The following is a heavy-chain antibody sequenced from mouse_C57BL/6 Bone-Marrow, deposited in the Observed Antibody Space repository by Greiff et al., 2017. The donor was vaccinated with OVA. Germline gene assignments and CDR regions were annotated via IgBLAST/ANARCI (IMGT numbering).Heavy chain of an antibody. D-gene: IGHD4-1*01. Sequence: VQLQQSGTVLARPGASVKMSCKTSGYTFTSYWMHWVKQRPGQGLEWIGAIYPGNSDTSYNQKFKGKAKLTAVTSASTAYMELSSLTNEDSAVYYCTLRRNGLLGNYFDYWGQGTTLTVSS. CDR2: IYPGNSDT. CDR3: TLRRNGLLGNYFDY. CDR1: GYTFTSYW. J-gene: IGHJ2*01. V-gene: IGHV1-5*01.